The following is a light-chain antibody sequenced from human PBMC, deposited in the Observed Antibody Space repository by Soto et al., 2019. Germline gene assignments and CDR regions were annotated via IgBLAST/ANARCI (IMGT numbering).Light chain of an antibody. CDR1: SSNIGKNY. Sequence: QSVLTQPPSVSAAPGQKVTISCSGSSSNIGKNYVSWYQQLPGTAPKLLIYANNKRPSGIPDRFSGSKSGTSATLGITGLQTGDEADYYCGAWDSSLSAVVFGGGTEVTVL. CDR3: GAWDSSLSAVV. CDR2: ANN. J-gene: IGLJ2*01. V-gene: IGLV1-51*01.